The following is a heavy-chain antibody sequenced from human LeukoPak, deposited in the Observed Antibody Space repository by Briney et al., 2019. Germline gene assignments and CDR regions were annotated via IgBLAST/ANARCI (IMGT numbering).Heavy chain of an antibody. J-gene: IGHJ4*02. D-gene: IGHD3-3*01. CDR1: GGSFSGYY. Sequence: SETLSLTCAVYGGSFSGYYWSWIRQPPGKGLEWIGYIYYSGSTNYNPSLKSRVTISVDTSKNQFSLKLSSVTAADTAVYYCASQVYDFWSGYHTHFDYWGQGTLVTVSS. V-gene: IGHV4-59*01. CDR3: ASQVYDFWSGYHTHFDY. CDR2: IYYSGST.